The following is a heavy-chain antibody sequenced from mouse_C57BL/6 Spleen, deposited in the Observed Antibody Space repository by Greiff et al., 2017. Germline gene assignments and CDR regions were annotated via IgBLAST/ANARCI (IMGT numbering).Heavy chain of an antibody. CDR1: GYTFTSYW. D-gene: IGHD2-1*01. Sequence: QVQLQQPGAELVKPGASVKMSCKASGYTFTSYWITWVKQRPGQGLEWIGDIYPGSGSTNYNETFKSKATLTVDTSTSTAYMQLSSLTSEDSAVYYGARRGNYHEYYAMDYWGQGTSVTVSS. CDR3: ARRGNYHEYYAMDY. J-gene: IGHJ4*01. CDR2: IYPGSGST. V-gene: IGHV1-55*01.